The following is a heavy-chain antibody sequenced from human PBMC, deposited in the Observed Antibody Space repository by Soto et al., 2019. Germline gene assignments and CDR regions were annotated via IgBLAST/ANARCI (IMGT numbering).Heavy chain of an antibody. V-gene: IGHV1-46*01. J-gene: IGHJ6*02. Sequence: ASVKVSCKASGYTFTSYYMHWVRQAPGQGLEWMGIINPSGGSTGYAQKFQGRVTMTRDTSTSTVYMELSSLRSEDTAVYYCARDLSPYYDILTGYRNYYYYGMDVWGQGTTVTVSS. CDR2: INPSGGST. D-gene: IGHD3-9*01. CDR1: GYTFTSYY. CDR3: ARDLSPYYDILTGYRNYYYYGMDV.